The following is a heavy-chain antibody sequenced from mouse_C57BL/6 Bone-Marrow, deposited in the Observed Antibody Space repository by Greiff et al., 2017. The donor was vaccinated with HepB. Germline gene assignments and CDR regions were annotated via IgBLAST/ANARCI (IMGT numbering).Heavy chain of an antibody. D-gene: IGHD1-1*01. V-gene: IGHV1-26*01. Sequence: EVQLQQSGPELVKPGASVKISCKASGYTFTDYYMNWVKQSHGKSLEWIGDINPNNGGTSYNQKFKGKATLTVDKSSSTAYMELRSLTSEDSAVYYCARYYYGSSYGWYFDVWSTGTTVTVSS. CDR1: GYTFTDYY. CDR3: ARYYYGSSYGWYFDV. CDR2: INPNNGGT. J-gene: IGHJ1*03.